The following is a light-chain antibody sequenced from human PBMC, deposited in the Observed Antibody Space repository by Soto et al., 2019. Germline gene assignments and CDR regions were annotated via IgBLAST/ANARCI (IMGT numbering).Light chain of an antibody. CDR3: QQYSDWPPWT. CDR2: GAS. Sequence: EIVMTQSPAPLSFPAGEGGPPSCTASQSIHIRLAWYQQKPGQAPRLLIYGASTRAAGIPERFRGSGSGTEFTLTINSLQSDDFAVYYCQQYSDWPPWTFGQGTKVDIK. CDR1: QSIHIR. V-gene: IGKV3-15*01. J-gene: IGKJ1*01.